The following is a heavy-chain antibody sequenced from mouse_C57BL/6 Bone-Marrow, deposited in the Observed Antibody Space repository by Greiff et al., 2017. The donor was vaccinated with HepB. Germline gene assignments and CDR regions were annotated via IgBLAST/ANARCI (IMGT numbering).Heavy chain of an antibody. CDR2: IYIGNGYT. Sequence: EVQVVESGAELVRPGSSVKMSCKTSGYTFTSYGINWVKQRPGQGLEWIGYIYIGNGYTEYNEKFKGKATLTSDTSSSTAYMQLSSLTSEDSAIYFCAIYYGSSYKYFDVWGTGTTVTVSS. CDR3: AIYYGSSYKYFDV. CDR1: GYTFTSYG. V-gene: IGHV1-58*01. J-gene: IGHJ1*03. D-gene: IGHD1-1*01.